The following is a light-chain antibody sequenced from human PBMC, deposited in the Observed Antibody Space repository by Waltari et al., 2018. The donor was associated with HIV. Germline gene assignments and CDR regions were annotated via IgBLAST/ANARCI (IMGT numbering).Light chain of an antibody. V-gene: IGKV3-20*01. CDR3: QQYGSSPPIT. CDR2: GAS. Sequence: VLTQSPGTLSLSPGERATLSCRASQSVSSSYLAWYQQKPGQAPRLLIYGASSRATGIPDRFSGSGSGTDFTLTISRLEPEDFAVYYCQQYGSSPPITFGPGTKVDIK. J-gene: IGKJ3*01. CDR1: QSVSSSY.